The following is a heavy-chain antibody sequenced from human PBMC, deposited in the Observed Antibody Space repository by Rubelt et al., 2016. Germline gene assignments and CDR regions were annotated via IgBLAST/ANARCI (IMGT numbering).Heavy chain of an antibody. CDR2: IYYSGST. V-gene: IGHV4-59*08. D-gene: IGHD4-17*01. Sequence: QVQLQESGPGLVKPSETLSLTCTVSGGSISSYYWSWIRQPPGKGLEWIGYIYYSGSTNYNPSLPLTVRLPSSVDTSKNQCSLKLSSVTAADTAVYYCARHNPADDYGDYGFDPWGQGTLVTVSS. J-gene: IGHJ5*02. CDR3: ARHNPADDYGDYGFDP. CDR1: GGSISSYY.